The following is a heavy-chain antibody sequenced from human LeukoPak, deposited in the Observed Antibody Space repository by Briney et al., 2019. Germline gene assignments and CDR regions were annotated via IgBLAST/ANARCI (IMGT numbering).Heavy chain of an antibody. V-gene: IGHV3-30*18. J-gene: IGHJ6*03. CDR1: GFTFSSYG. CDR2: ISYDGSNK. Sequence: PGGSLRLSCAASGFTFSSYGMHWVRQAPGKGLEWVAVISYDGSNKYYADSVKGRFTISRDNSKNTLYLQMNSLRAEDTAIYYCAKNGDRGAYCSGGGCYPYYYYYIDVWGKGTTVTISS. CDR3: AKNGDRGAYCSGGGCYPYYYYYIDV. D-gene: IGHD2-15*01.